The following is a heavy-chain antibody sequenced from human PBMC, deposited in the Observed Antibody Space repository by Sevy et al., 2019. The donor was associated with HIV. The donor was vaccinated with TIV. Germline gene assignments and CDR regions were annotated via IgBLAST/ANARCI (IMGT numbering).Heavy chain of an antibody. CDR2: VYYTGGT. J-gene: IGHJ3*02. Sequence: SETLSLTCTVSGGSINSDHWNWIRQPPGKGLEWIGHVYYTGGTNYNPSLKNRVTISLDRTKNRSSLKLTYVTAADTAVYYCAGRNDFDIWGQGTMVTVSS. CDR3: AGRNDFDI. V-gene: IGHV4-59*08. CDR1: GGSINSDH.